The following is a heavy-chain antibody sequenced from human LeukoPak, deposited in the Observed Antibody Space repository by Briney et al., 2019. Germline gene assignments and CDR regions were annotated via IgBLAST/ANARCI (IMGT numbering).Heavy chain of an antibody. CDR1: GYSISSGYY. V-gene: IGHV4-38-2*02. CDR3: ARGLSSSENWFDP. Sequence: PSETLSLTCTVPGYSISSGYYWGWIRQPPGKGLEWIGSIYHSGSTYYNPSLKSRVTISVDTSKNQFSLKLSSVTAAVTAVYYCARGLSSSENWFDPWGQGTLVTVSS. CDR2: IYHSGST. J-gene: IGHJ5*02. D-gene: IGHD6-6*01.